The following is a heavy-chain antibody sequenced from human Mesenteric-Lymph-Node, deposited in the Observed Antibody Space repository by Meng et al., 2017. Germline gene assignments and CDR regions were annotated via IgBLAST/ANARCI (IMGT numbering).Heavy chain of an antibody. V-gene: IGHV3-30*04. D-gene: IGHD4-17*01. CDR1: GFTFTNYA. Sequence: GESLKISCAASGFTFTNYAMNWVRQAPGKGLEWVAIISYDGSNKYYADSLKGRFTISRDNSKNTLYLQMNSLRAEDTAVYYCARDEKFPDYGDYGMDVWGQGTTVTVSS. CDR2: ISYDGSNK. CDR3: ARDEKFPDYGDYGMDV. J-gene: IGHJ6*02.